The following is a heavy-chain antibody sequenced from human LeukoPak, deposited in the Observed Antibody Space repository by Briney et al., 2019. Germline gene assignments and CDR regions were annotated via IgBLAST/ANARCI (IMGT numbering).Heavy chain of an antibody. Sequence: GESLKISCAASGFTFSDFWMGWVRQAPGKGLEWVANINQDGSENYYVDSVKGRFTISRDNAKNSLYLQMNSLRAEDTAVYYCTKGRSNHYWGQGTLVTVST. CDR1: GFTFSDFW. CDR3: TKGRSNHY. D-gene: IGHD3-10*01. V-gene: IGHV3-7*01. J-gene: IGHJ4*02. CDR2: INQDGSEN.